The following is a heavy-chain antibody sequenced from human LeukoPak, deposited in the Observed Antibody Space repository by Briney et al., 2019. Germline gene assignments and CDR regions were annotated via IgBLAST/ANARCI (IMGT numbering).Heavy chain of an antibody. CDR3: ARGRRPDFWSGYFSYFDY. J-gene: IGHJ4*02. Sequence: SETLSLTCAVYGGSFSGYYWSWIRQPPGKGLEWIGEINHSGSTNYNPSLKSRVTISVDTSKNQFSLKLSSVTAADTAVYYCARGRRPDFWSGYFSYFDYWGQGTLVTVSS. V-gene: IGHV4-34*01. D-gene: IGHD3-3*01. CDR1: GGSFSGYY. CDR2: INHSGST.